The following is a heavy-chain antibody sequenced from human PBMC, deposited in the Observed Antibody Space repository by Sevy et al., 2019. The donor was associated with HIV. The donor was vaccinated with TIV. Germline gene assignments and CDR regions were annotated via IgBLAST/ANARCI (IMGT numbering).Heavy chain of an antibody. CDR3: ARDTRFVSDRGRWGPFDY. CDR2: IDTRGGTM. V-gene: IGHV3-11*01. D-gene: IGHD7-27*01. CDR1: GFTFSDYY. J-gene: IGHJ4*02. Sequence: GGSLRLSCTASGFTFSDYYMNWIRQTPGKGPEWISYIDTRGGTMDYADSVKGRFTISRDNAKNSLYLQLDSLRAEDTAVHYCARDTRFVSDRGRWGPFDYWGQGALVTVSS.